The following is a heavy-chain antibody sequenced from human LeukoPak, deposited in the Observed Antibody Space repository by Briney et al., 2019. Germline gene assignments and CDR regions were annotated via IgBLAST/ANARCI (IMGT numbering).Heavy chain of an antibody. V-gene: IGHV3-64*01. CDR3: ARDCCGITIADLWVDDAFDI. J-gene: IGHJ3*02. CDR2: ISSNGGST. CDR1: GFTFSSYA. D-gene: IGHD3-3*01. Sequence: GGSLRLSCAASGFTFSSYAMHWVRQAPGKGLEYVSAISSNGGSTYYANSVKGRFTISRDNSKNTLYLQMGSLRAEDMAVYYCARDCCGITIADLWVDDAFDIWGQGTMVTVSS.